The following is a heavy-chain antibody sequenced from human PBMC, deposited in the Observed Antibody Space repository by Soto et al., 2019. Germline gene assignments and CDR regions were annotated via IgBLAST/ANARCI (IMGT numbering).Heavy chain of an antibody. Sequence: XSGKVSCKASTETFNNYGSSLVRQAPGQGLEWMGWISTYNGNTNTYHKKRFQGRFTMTSDSASNTAYMELRSLTTDDTAVYYCARGGQKNVYTSIGTWGQGTLVTVSS. J-gene: IGHJ5*02. V-gene: IGHV1-18*04. CDR3: ARGGQKNVYTSIGT. CDR1: TETFNNYG. CDR2: ISTYNGNTNT. D-gene: IGHD1-1*01.